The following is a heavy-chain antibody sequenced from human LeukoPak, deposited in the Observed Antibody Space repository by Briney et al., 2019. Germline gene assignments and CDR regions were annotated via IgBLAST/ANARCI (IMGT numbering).Heavy chain of an antibody. Sequence: GGSLRLSCAASGFTFSGSVMHWVRQAPGKGLEWVSYISSSSSTIYYADSVKGRFTISRDNAKNSLYLQMNSLRDEDTAVYYCASHSSSGWYYFDYWGQGTLVTVSS. CDR2: ISSSSSTI. D-gene: IGHD6-19*01. J-gene: IGHJ4*02. CDR3: ASHSSSGWYYFDY. CDR1: GFTFSGSV. V-gene: IGHV3-48*02.